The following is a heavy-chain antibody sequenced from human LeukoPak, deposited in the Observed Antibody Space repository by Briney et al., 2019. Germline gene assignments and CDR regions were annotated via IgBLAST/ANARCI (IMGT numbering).Heavy chain of an antibody. J-gene: IGHJ5*02. V-gene: IGHV1-3*01. CDR1: GYTFTSYA. CDR2: INAGNGNT. D-gene: IGHD6-13*01. CDR3: ARGGIAAGRSQFDP. Sequence: ASVKVSCKASGYTFTSYAMHWVRQAPGQRLEWMGWINAGNGNTKYSQKFQGRVTITRDTSASTAYMELSSLRSEDTAVYYCARGGIAAGRSQFDPWGQGTLVTVSS.